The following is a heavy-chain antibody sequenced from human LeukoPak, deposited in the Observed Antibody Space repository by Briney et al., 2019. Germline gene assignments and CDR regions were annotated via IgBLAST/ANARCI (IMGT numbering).Heavy chain of an antibody. J-gene: IGHJ4*02. CDR3: ARGAAGYSYG. V-gene: IGHV4-4*02. CDR2: IYHSGNT. Sequence: SETLSLTCAVSGDSISSSNWWTWVRQPPGKGLEWIGEIYHSGNTNYNPSLKSRVTISIDTSKNQFSLRLSSVTAADTAVYYCARGAAGYSYGWGQGTLVTVSS. CDR1: GDSISSSNW. D-gene: IGHD5-18*01.